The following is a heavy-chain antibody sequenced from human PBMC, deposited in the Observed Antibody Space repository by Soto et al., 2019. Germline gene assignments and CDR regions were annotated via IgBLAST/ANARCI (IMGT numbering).Heavy chain of an antibody. Sequence: EVQLLESGGGLVQPGGSLRLSCTASGFTIGSYALSWVRQAPGKGLEWVSGISGSGGSTYYADSVKGRFTNSRDSSKNTLDLQMNSLTAEDTAVYYCAKAGSRNYYYYGMDIWGQGTTVTVSS. V-gene: IGHV3-23*01. D-gene: IGHD2-2*01. CDR1: GFTIGSYA. J-gene: IGHJ6*02. CDR2: ISGSGGST. CDR3: AKAGSRNYYYYGMDI.